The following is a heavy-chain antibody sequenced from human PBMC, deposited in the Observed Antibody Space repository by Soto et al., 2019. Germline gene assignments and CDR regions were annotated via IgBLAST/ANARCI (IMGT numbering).Heavy chain of an antibody. J-gene: IGHJ4*02. D-gene: IGHD1-26*01. V-gene: IGHV5-51*01. CDR2: IYPGDSDT. CDR1: GYSFTSYW. Sequence: PGESLKISCKGSGYSFTSYWIGWVRQMPGKGLEWMGIIYPGDSDTRYSPSFQGQVTISADKSISTAYLQWSSLKASDTAMYYCARGGIVGSTRNYFDYWGQGTLVTVSP. CDR3: ARGGIVGSTRNYFDY.